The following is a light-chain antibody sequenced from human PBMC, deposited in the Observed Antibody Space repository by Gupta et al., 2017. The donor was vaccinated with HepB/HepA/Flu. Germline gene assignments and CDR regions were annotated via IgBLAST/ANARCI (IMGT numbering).Light chain of an antibody. V-gene: IGKV3-20*01. J-gene: IGKJ4*01. CDR2: GAS. CDR3: QQYGSSPRT. CDR1: QSVSSNF. Sequence: EIVLTQSPGTLSLYTGERATLSCRASQSVSSNFLAWYQQNTGQGPRRLIYGASSRANGIPDRISGSGSGTDVTLTISRLEPEDVAVYYCQQYGSSPRTFGGGTKVAIK.